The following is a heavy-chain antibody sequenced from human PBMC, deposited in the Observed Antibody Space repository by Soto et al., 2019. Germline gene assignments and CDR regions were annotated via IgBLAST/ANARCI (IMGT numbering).Heavy chain of an antibody. J-gene: IGHJ4*02. CDR1: GFTFSNYG. CDR3: AGGGLISSRGTHFDY. Sequence: PAGSLRLSCAASGFTFSNYGMHWVRQAPGTGLEWVAVIWYDGSNKYYADSVKGRFTITRDNSKKTLYQQMNSLRAGDTAVYYWAGGGLISSRGTHFDYWGQGTLVTVSS. V-gene: IGHV3-33*01. D-gene: IGHD6-13*01. CDR2: IWYDGSNK.